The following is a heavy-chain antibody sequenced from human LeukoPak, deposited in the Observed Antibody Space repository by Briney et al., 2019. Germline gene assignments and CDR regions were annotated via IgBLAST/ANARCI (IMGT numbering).Heavy chain of an antibody. CDR2: INADGSLA. V-gene: IGHV3-74*03. Sequence: GGSLRLSCAASGFTFSSYYLHWVRQAPGKGLVWVSRINADGSLATYADSVKGRFTIFRDNAKNTLYLQMNSLRAEDTAVYYCASELAHCVGDCLKNWGQGTLDTVSS. D-gene: IGHD2-21*02. CDR1: GFTFSSYY. J-gene: IGHJ4*02. CDR3: ASELAHCVGDCLKN.